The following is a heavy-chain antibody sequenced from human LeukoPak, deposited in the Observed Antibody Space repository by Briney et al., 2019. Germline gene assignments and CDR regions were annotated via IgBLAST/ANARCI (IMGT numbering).Heavy chain of an antibody. D-gene: IGHD5-24*01. CDR3: ATLGGAYAYNYGFDY. CDR2: IYSGGST. J-gene: IGHJ4*02. CDR1: GFTVSSNY. V-gene: IGHV3-66*01. Sequence: GGSLRLSCAASGFTVSSNYMSWVRQAPGKGLEWVSVIYSGGSTYYADSVKGRFTISRDNAKNSLYLQMNSLRAEDTAVYYCATLGGAYAYNYGFDYWGQGTLVTVSS.